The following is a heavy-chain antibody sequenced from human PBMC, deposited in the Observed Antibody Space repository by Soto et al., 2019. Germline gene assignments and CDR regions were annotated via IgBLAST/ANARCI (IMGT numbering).Heavy chain of an antibody. J-gene: IGHJ4*02. CDR2: IYYSGST. V-gene: IGHV4-59*01. CDR3: ARVPIGYCSCGSCHDYFDY. Sequence: SETLSLTCTVSGGYISSYYWSWIRQPPGKGLEWIGYIYYSGSTNYNPSLKSRVTISVDTSKNQFSLKLSSVTAADTAVYYCARVPIGYCSCGSCHDYFDYWGQGTLVTVSS. CDR1: GGYISSYY. D-gene: IGHD2-15*01.